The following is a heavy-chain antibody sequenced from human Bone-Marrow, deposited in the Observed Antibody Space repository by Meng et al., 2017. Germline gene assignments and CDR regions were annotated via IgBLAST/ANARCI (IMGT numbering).Heavy chain of an antibody. Sequence: ASVKVSCKASGYTFTGYYMHWLRQAPGQGLEWMVRINPNSGGTNYAQKFQGRVTMNRDTSISTAYMELSRLRSDDTAVYYCARWVDTAMVTYVSYFDYWGQGTLVTVSS. CDR2: INPNSGGT. CDR3: ARWVDTAMVTYVSYFDY. D-gene: IGHD5-18*01. J-gene: IGHJ4*02. CDR1: GYTFTGYY. V-gene: IGHV1-2*06.